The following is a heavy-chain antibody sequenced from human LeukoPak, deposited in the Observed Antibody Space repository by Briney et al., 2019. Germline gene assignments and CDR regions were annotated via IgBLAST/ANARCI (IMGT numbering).Heavy chain of an antibody. Sequence: SETLSLTCAVYGGSFSGYYWSWIRQPPGKGLEWIGEINHSGSTNYNPSLKSRVTISVDTSKNQFSLKLSSVTAADTAVYYCARAPLEMATGLDYWGQGTLVTVSS. J-gene: IGHJ4*02. CDR3: ARAPLEMATGLDY. CDR1: GGSFSGYY. V-gene: IGHV4-34*01. CDR2: INHSGST. D-gene: IGHD5-24*01.